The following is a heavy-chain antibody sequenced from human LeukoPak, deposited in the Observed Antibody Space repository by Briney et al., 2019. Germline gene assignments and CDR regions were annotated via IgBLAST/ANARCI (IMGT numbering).Heavy chain of an antibody. J-gene: IGHJ4*02. CDR2: ISDDGSRQ. Sequence: GGSLRLSCAASGFTVSSNYMSWVRQAPGKGLEWVAFISDDGSRQHYADSVKGRFTISRDNSKNTLNLQMNSLRAEDTAVYYCVKDRTGSYTLDYWGQGTLVTVSS. CDR1: GFTVSSNY. CDR3: VKDRTGSYTLDY. V-gene: IGHV3-30*18. D-gene: IGHD3-16*01.